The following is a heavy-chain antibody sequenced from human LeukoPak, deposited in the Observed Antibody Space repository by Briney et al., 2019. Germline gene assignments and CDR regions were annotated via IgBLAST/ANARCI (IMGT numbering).Heavy chain of an antibody. Sequence: PGGSLRLSCAASGFTFSSYAMHWVRQAPGKGLEYVSAISSNGGSTYYANSVKGRFTISRDNSKNTLYLQMGSLRAEDMAVYYCAVLYSSGQTGLYYYYGMDVWGQGTTVTVSS. J-gene: IGHJ6*02. CDR2: ISSNGGST. CDR3: AVLYSSGQTGLYYYYGMDV. D-gene: IGHD6-19*01. V-gene: IGHV3-64*01. CDR1: GFTFSSYA.